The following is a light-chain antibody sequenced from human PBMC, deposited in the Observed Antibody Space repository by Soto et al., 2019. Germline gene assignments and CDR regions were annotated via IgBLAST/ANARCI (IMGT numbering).Light chain of an antibody. Sequence: LCLSPGDTATLSCRASQSINTSLAWYQHKSGQAPRLVMSDASRRATGIPVRFSGSGSGTDFTLTISTLQPEDFVVSYCQQHSTLPPLPFGGGTRVEIK. J-gene: IGKJ4*01. V-gene: IGKV3-11*01. CDR1: QSINTS. CDR3: QQHSTLPPLP. CDR2: DAS.